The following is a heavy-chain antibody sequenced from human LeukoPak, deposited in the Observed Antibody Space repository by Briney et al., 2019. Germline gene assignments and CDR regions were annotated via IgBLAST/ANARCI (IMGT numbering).Heavy chain of an antibody. J-gene: IGHJ4*02. CDR2: INPSGGST. Sequence: ASVKVSCKASGYTFTSYHMHWVRQAPGQGLEWMGIINPSGGSTSYAQKFQGRVTMTRDTSTSTVYMELSSLRSEDTAVYYCARDLIQDIVVVPAAPGAVDYWGQGTLVTVSS. V-gene: IGHV1-46*01. D-gene: IGHD2-2*01. CDR3: ARDLIQDIVVVPAAPGAVDY. CDR1: GYTFTSYH.